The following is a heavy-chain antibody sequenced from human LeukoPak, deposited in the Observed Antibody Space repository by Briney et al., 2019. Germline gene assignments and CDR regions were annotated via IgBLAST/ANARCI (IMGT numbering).Heavy chain of an antibody. CDR3: ARDGPHSSSYDY. D-gene: IGHD6-6*01. CDR1: GFTFSSYS. J-gene: IGHJ4*02. V-gene: IGHV3-21*01. CDR2: ISSSSSYI. Sequence: GWSLRLSCAASGFTFSSYSMNWVRQAPGKGLEWVSSISSSSSYIYYADSVKGRFTISRDNVKISLYLQMNSLRVEATAVYYCARDGPHSSSYDYWGQGTLVTVSS.